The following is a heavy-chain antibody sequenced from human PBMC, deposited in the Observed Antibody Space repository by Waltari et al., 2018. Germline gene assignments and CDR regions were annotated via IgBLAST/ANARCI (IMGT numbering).Heavy chain of an antibody. CDR1: GFTFSTYS. D-gene: IGHD6-13*01. J-gene: IGHJ4*02. V-gene: IGHV3-7*04. CDR2: IKQDGTGK. CDR3: ARDEMHRTTWYHF. Sequence: EVQLVESGGGLVQPGGSLRLSCAVSGFTFSTYSMTWVRQAPGKGLGWVANIKQDGTGKYDVDSVKGRVSISRDNGKNLLYLHMNSLRADDTAVYYCARDEMHRTTWYHFWGQGTQVTVSS.